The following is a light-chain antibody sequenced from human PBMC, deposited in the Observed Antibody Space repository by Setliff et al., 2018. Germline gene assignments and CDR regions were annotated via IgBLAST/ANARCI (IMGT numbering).Light chain of an antibody. CDR3: TSYTSTARV. CDR1: SSDVGAYDY. J-gene: IGLJ1*01. Sequence: QSVLTQPASVSGSPGQSIAISCTGTSSDVGAYDYVSWYQQHPDRAPKLMIYDVSKRPSGVSNRFSGSRSGNTASLTISGLQAEDEADYYCTSYTSTARVFGTGTKVTVL. CDR2: DVS. V-gene: IGLV2-14*01.